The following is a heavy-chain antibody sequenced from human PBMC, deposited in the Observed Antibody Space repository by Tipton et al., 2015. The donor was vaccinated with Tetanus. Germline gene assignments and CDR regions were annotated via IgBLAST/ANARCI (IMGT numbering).Heavy chain of an antibody. CDR2: FSATGGYK. J-gene: IGHJ6*02. CDR3: ARRSLTNYGLDV. V-gene: IGHV3-21*01. CDR1: GFTFSSYT. D-gene: IGHD1-1*01. Sequence: SLRLSCAASGFTFSSYTMNWVRQPPGKGLEWVSSFSATGGYKYYADSVKGRFTISRDNAKNSLYPQMNSLRAEDTALYYCARRSLTNYGLDVWGQGTPVTVSS.